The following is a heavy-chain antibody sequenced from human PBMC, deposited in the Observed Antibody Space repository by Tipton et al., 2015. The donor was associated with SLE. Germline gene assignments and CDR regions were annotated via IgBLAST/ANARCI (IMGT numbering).Heavy chain of an antibody. CDR1: GFTFSTYA. V-gene: IGHV3-30*04. CDR3: ARVLDYYYYGMDG. CDR2: ISYDGSNK. J-gene: IGHJ6*02. Sequence: SLRLSCAASGFTFSTYAMHWVRQAPGKGLEWVAVISYDGSNKYYADSVKGRFTISRDNSKNTLYLHMNSLRAEDTAVYYCARVLDYYYYGMDGWGQGTTVTVSS.